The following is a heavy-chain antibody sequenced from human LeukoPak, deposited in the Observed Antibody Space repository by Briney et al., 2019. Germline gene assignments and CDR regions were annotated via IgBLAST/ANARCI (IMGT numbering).Heavy chain of an antibody. Sequence: SETLSLTCADYGGSSSGYYWSWIRQPPGKGLEWIGEINHSGSTNYNLSLKSRVTISVDTSKNQFSLKLSSVTAADTAVYYCARVGDDYVWGSYLRFDPWGQGTLVTVPS. CDR3: ARVGDDYVWGSYLRFDP. J-gene: IGHJ5*02. V-gene: IGHV4-34*01. CDR2: INHSGST. D-gene: IGHD3-16*02. CDR1: GGSSSGYY.